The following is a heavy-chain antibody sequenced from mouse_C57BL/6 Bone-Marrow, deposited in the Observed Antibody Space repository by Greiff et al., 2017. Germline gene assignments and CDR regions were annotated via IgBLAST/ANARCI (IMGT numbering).Heavy chain of an antibody. CDR3: ARYPYYYGSGYYYAMDY. CDR1: GYTFTSYG. Sequence: LLESGAELARPGASVKLSCKASGYTFTSYGISWVKQRTGQGLEWIGESYPRSGNTYYNEKFKGKATLTADKSSSTAYMELRSLTSEDSAVYFCARYPYYYGSGYYYAMDYWGQGTSVTVSS. D-gene: IGHD1-1*01. CDR2: SYPRSGNT. J-gene: IGHJ4*01. V-gene: IGHV1-81*01.